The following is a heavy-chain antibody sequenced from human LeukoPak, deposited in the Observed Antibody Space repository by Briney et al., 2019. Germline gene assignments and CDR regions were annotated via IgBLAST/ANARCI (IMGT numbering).Heavy chain of an antibody. CDR3: AKDLIFYYGSGSYPYYFDY. CDR1: GFTFSSYA. J-gene: IGHJ4*02. D-gene: IGHD3-10*01. V-gene: IGHV3-23*01. CDR2: ISGSGGST. Sequence: TGGSLRLSCAASGFTFSSYAMSWVRQAPGKGLEWVSAISGSGGSTYYADSVKGRFTISRDNSKNTLYLQMNSLRAEDTAVYYCAKDLIFYYGSGSYPYYFDYWGQGTLVTVSS.